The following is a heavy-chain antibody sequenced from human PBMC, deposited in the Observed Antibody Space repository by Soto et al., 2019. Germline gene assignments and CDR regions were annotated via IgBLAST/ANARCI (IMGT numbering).Heavy chain of an antibody. CDR2: IIPIFGTA. D-gene: IGHD3-3*01. CDR3: ARALTIFGVVMPLSGMDV. V-gene: IGHV1-69*01. Sequence: QVQLVQSVAEVKKPGSSVKVSCKASGGTFSSYAISWVRQAPGQGLEWMGGIIPIFGTANYAQKFQGRVTITADESTSTAYMELSSLRSEDTAVYYCARALTIFGVVMPLSGMDVWGQGTTVTVSS. J-gene: IGHJ6*02. CDR1: GGTFSSYA.